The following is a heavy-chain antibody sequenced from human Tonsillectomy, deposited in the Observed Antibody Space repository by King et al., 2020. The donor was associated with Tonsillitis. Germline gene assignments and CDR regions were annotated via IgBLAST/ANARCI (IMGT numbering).Heavy chain of an antibody. V-gene: IGHV4-39*01. CDR3: ARTPSYGDYSPVGP. D-gene: IGHD4-17*01. J-gene: IGHJ5*02. Sequence: QLQLQESGPGLVKPSETLSLTCTVSGDSISSLSYYWGWIRQPPGKGLEWIGSIYYSGTTYYHPSLKSRLTISVDTSKNQFSLNLSSVTVADTAVYYCARTPSYGDYSPVGPWGQGTLVTVSS. CDR2: IYYSGTT. CDR1: GDSISSLSYY.